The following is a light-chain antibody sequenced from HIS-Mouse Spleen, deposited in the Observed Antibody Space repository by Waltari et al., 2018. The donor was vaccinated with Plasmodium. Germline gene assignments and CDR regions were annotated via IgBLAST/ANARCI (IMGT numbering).Light chain of an antibody. V-gene: IGKV1-39*01. CDR1: QSISNY. CDR2: AAS. CDR3: QRRYSTWT. Sequence: DIQMTQSPSSLSASVGDRVTITRRASQSISNYLNLDQQKPGKAPKLLIYAASTLQSGVPSRFSGSGSGTDFTLTISRLQPEELATYYCQRRYSTWTFGQGTKVEIK. J-gene: IGKJ1*01.